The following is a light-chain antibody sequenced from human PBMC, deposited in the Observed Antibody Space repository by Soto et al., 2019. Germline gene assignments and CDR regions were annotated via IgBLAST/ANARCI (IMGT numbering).Light chain of an antibody. J-gene: IGLJ3*02. CDR3: CSYAGGSTWV. CDR2: EGN. V-gene: IGLV2-23*01. CDR1: SNDVGSFNL. Sequence: QSALTQPASVSGSPAQSITISCTGTSNDVGSFNLVSWYQQHAGKAPKLIIFEGNKRPSGVSNRFSGSKSGNTASLTISGLQADDEADYYCCSYAGGSTWVFGGGTKLTVL.